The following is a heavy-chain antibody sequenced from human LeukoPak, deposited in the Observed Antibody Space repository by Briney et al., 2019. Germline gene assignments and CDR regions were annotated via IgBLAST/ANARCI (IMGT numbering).Heavy chain of an antibody. D-gene: IGHD3-3*01. CDR2: ISGSGDGT. V-gene: IGHV3-23*01. CDR1: GFTFSSDS. CDR3: AKSVGGTDD. J-gene: IGHJ4*02. Sequence: PGGSLRLSCAGSGFTFSSDSMNWVRQAPGKGLEWVSVISGSGDGTYYADSVKGRFTISRDNSKNTLYLQMNSLRAEDTAVYYCAKSVGGTDDWGQGTLVTVSS.